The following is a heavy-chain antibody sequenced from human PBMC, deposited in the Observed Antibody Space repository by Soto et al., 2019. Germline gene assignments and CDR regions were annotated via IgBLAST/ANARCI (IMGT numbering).Heavy chain of an antibody. CDR2: IYYSESI. CDR1: GSYINSNTYY. Sequence: QVQLQESGPGLVNPSQTLSLTCTVSGSYINSNTYYWSWIRQHPGKGLEWIGYIYYSESIYYSPYLKSRLTISDDTSKNQFSMTLTSVIAADTAVYYCASSVGGWYFDSWCQGILVTVSS. V-gene: IGHV4-31*03. D-gene: IGHD6-19*01. CDR3: ASSVGGWYFDS. J-gene: IGHJ4*02.